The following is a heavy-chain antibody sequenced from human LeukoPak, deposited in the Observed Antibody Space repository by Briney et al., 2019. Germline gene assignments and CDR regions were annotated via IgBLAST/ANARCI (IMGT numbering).Heavy chain of an antibody. Sequence: GGSLRLSCTASGFTFSTYAMSWVRQAPGKGLEWVSSISGSHNSTYYADSVKGRFTISRDNSKNTLYLQMNSLRAEDTAVYYCAREDGYCSGGSCYSEGSFDYWGQGTLVTVSS. CDR3: AREDGYCSGGSCYSEGSFDY. CDR2: ISGSHNST. CDR1: GFTFSTYA. D-gene: IGHD2-15*01. V-gene: IGHV3-23*01. J-gene: IGHJ4*02.